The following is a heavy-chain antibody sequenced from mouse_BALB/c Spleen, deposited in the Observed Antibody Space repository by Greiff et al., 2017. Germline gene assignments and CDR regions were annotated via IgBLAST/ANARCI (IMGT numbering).Heavy chain of an antibody. CDR1: GFTFSSYG. V-gene: IGHV5-6-3*01. Sequence: EVQGVESGGGLVQPGGSLKLSCAASGFTFSSYGMSWVRQTPDKRLELVATINSNGGSTYYPDSVKGRFTISRDNAKNTLYLQMSSLKSEDTAMYYCARDYYRYDGPFAYWGQGTLVTVSA. CDR3: ARDYYRYDGPFAY. J-gene: IGHJ3*01. D-gene: IGHD2-14*01. CDR2: INSNGGST.